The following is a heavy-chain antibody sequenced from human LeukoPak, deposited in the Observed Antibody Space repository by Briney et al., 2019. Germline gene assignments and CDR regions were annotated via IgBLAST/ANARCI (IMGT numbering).Heavy chain of an antibody. CDR3: ARDRTPLSGVAATGTTSDS. CDR2: ISSSSSYI. Sequence: GGSLRLSCAASGFTFSSYGLNWVRQAPGKGLEWVSSISSSSSYIYYADSVKGRFTISRDNAENSLYLQMNSLRVEDTAVYYCARDRTPLSGVAATGTTSDSWGQGTLVTVSS. J-gene: IGHJ5*01. V-gene: IGHV3-21*01. CDR1: GFTFSSYG. D-gene: IGHD6-13*01.